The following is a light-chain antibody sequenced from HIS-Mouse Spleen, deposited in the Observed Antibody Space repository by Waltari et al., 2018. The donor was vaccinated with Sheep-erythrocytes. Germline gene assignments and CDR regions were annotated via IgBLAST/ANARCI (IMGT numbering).Light chain of an antibody. CDR3: AAWDDSLNGYV. Sequence: QSVLTQPPSASGTPGQRVTISCSGSSSNIGSNTVNWYQQLPGTAPKLLIYSNNPRPSGVPDRFSVSKSGTSASLAISGLQSEDEADYYCAAWDDSLNGYVFGTGTKVTVL. J-gene: IGLJ1*01. V-gene: IGLV1-44*01. CDR2: SNN. CDR1: SSNIGSNT.